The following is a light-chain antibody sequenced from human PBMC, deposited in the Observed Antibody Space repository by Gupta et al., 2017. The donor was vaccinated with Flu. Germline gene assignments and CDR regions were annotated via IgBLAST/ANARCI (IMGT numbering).Light chain of an antibody. J-gene: IGKJ1*01. CDR3: QQDNSTPIT. V-gene: IGKV4-1*01. CDR1: QSRLYSQNKKDH. CDR2: WAS. Sequence: DIMMTQSPYSLALSLLGRATINCKSSQSRLYSQNKKDHLAWYQQKVGQPPKLLIYWASTRESGVPDRFSGSGSGTDFTLTINSLEAEDVAVYYCQQDNSTPITFGQGTQVEVK.